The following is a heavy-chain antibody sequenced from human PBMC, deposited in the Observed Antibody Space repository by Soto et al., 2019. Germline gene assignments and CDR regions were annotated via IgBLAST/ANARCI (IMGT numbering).Heavy chain of an antibody. V-gene: IGHV3-21*01. J-gene: IGHJ3*02. CDR1: GFTFSSYS. CDR2: ISSSSSYI. D-gene: IGHD3-10*01. CDR3: AREVDYYGSGAFDI. Sequence: GGSLRLSCAASGFTFSSYSMNWVRQAPGKGLEWVSSISSSSSYIYYADSVKGRFTISRDNAKNSLYLQMNSLRAEDTAVYYCAREVDYYGSGAFDIWGQGTMVTVS.